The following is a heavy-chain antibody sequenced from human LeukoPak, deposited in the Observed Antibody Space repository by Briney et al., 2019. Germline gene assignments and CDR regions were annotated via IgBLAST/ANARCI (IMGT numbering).Heavy chain of an antibody. CDR1: GVFISSSNW. V-gene: IGHV4-4*02. Sequence: SETLSLTCAVSGVFISSSNWWHWVRQPPGKGLEWIGEIYHSGSTNYNPSLKSRVTISVDKSKNQFSLKLSSVTAADTAVYYCSRLPDPWGQGTLVTVSS. CDR3: SRLPDP. J-gene: IGHJ5*02. CDR2: IYHSGST.